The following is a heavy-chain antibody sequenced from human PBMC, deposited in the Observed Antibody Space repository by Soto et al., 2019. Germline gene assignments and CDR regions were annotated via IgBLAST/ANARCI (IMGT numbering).Heavy chain of an antibody. Sequence: PGGSLRLSCAASGFTFSSFGMSWVRQAPGKGLEWVSAISGSGGSTYYADSVKGRFTISRDNSKNTLYLQMNSLRAEDTAVYYCAKGAYYHGSGSYFPFDYWGQGTLVTVSS. V-gene: IGHV3-23*01. CDR3: AKGAYYHGSGSYFPFDY. J-gene: IGHJ4*02. D-gene: IGHD3-10*01. CDR1: GFTFSSFG. CDR2: ISGSGGST.